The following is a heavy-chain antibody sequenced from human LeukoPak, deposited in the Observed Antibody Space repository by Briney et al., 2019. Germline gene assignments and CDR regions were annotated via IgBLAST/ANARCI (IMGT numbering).Heavy chain of an antibody. V-gene: IGHV3-23*01. J-gene: IGHJ6*02. CDR1: GFTFSSYA. CDR3: ARGISGLDV. CDR2: TRGGSGTT. Sequence: GGSLRLSCAASGFTFSSYAMSWVRQAPEKGLEWVSGTRGGSGTTFYADSVKGRFTVSRDNSKNTLYLQMNSLRAEDTAVYYCARGISGLDVWGQGTTVTVSS.